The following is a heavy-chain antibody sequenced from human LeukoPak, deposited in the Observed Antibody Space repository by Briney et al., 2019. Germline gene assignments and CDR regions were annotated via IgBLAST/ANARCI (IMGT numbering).Heavy chain of an antibody. CDR1: GFTFSSYA. D-gene: IGHD3-22*01. J-gene: IGHJ4*02. CDR3: AKRGYYYDSSGYYYFDY. V-gene: IGHV3-23*01. Sequence: GKSLRLSCAASGFTFSSYAMSWVRQAPGKGLEWVSAISGSGGSTYSADSVKGRFTISRDNSKNTLYLQMNSLRAEDTAVYYCAKRGYYYDSSGYYYFDYWGQGTLVTVSS. CDR2: ISGSGGST.